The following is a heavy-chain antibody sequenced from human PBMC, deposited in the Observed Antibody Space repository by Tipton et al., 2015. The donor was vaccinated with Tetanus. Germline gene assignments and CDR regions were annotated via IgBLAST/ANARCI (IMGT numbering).Heavy chain of an antibody. CDR1: GYIFTNYW. J-gene: IGHJ4*02. CDR2: IYPADSDT. D-gene: IGHD2-8*01. Sequence: VQLVQSGGEVKKPGESLKISCKGSGYIFTNYWIGWVRQMPGKGLEWMGIIYPADSDTRYSPSFQVQVTISVDKSINTAYLQWSSLKASDTSMFYCARAHCSDGVCNFDFWGQGALVTVAS. V-gene: IGHV5-51*01. CDR3: ARAHCSDGVCNFDF.